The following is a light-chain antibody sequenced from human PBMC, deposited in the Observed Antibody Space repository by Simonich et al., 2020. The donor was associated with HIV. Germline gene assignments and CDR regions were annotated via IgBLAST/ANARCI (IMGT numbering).Light chain of an antibody. CDR2: EGN. J-gene: IGLJ3*02. Sequence: QSALTQPASVSGSPGQSITISCTGTSSDVGSYNLVSWYQQFPGKAPKLRIYEGNKRPSGVSNRFSGSKSGNTASLTISGLQAEDEADYYCCSYAGSYTWVFGGGTKLTVL. CDR1: SSDVGSYNL. V-gene: IGLV2-23*01. CDR3: CSYAGSYTWV.